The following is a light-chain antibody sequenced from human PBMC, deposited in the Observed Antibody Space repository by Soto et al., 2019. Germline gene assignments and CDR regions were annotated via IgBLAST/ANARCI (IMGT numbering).Light chain of an antibody. CDR3: QQYKNWLALT. CDR1: QSVSTN. V-gene: IGKV3-15*01. CDR2: GAS. Sequence: EIVLTQSPGTLSLSPGERATLCCRAIQSVSTNYLAWYQQKPGQAPRLLIYGASTRATSIPARFSGSGSGTEFTLTISSLQSEDSAVYYCQQYKNWLALTFGGGTKVDIK. J-gene: IGKJ4*01.